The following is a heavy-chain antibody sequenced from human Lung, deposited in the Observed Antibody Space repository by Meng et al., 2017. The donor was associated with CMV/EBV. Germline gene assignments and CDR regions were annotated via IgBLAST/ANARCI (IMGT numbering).Heavy chain of an antibody. J-gene: IGHJ4*03. CDR3: ARDAPGRSGDAFSL. CDR2: VYYSGSP. Sequence: SETXSLXXTVSGGSISSRTYYWAWLRQPPGKGLDWIGSVYYSGSPHYNPSLKSRVTISVDTSKNQFSLTLRSVTAADTAVYYCARDAPGRSGDAFSLWGQGTLVXVSS. CDR1: GGSISSRTYY. V-gene: IGHV4-39*07. D-gene: IGHD1-26*01.